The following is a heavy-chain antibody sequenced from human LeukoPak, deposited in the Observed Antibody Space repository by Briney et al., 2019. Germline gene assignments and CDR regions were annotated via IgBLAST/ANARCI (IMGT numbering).Heavy chain of an antibody. Sequence: SETLSLTCTVSGGTISSYYCSWIRQPPGKGLEWIAYIYYSGSTNYNPSLKSRATISVDTSKTQCSLNLSSVTAADTAVYYCARAGVLMYYYDSSGYPDAFDIWGQGTMVTVSS. V-gene: IGHV4-59*01. CDR3: ARAGVLMYYYDSSGYPDAFDI. CDR2: IYYSGST. CDR1: GGTISSYY. D-gene: IGHD3-22*01. J-gene: IGHJ3*02.